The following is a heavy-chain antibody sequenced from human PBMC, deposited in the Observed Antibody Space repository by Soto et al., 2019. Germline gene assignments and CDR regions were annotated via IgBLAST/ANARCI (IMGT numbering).Heavy chain of an antibody. D-gene: IGHD5-12*01. J-gene: IGHJ4*02. CDR3: LRGNSGYGNFDY. Sequence: GGSLRLSCAASGFTFSSYWMHWVRQALGKGLVWVSRIKGDGSETNYADSVKGRFTISRDNAKNTLYLQLNSLRAEDTAVYYCLRGNSGYGNFDYWGQGTRVTVSS. CDR2: IKGDGSET. CDR1: GFTFSSYW. V-gene: IGHV3-74*01.